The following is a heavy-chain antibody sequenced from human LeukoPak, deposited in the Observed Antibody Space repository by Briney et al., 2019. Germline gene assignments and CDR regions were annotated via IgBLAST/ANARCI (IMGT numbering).Heavy chain of an antibody. V-gene: IGHV3-33*01. CDR3: ARDGSVGATLHYFDY. J-gene: IGHJ4*02. CDR2: IWYDGSNK. Sequence: PGRSLRLSCAASGFTFSSYGMHWVRQAPGKGLERVAVIWYDGSNKYYADSVKGRFTISRDNSKSTLYLQMNSLRAEDTAVYYCARDGSVGATLHYFDYWGQGTLVTVSS. CDR1: GFTFSSYG. D-gene: IGHD1-26*01.